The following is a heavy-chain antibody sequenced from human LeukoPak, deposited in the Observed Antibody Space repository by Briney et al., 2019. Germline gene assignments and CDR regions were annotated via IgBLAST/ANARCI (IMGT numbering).Heavy chain of an antibody. D-gene: IGHD3-9*01. V-gene: IGHV3-48*04. CDR2: ISSSGSTI. CDR3: ARDFEEVDGLSDY. Sequence: PGGSLRLSCAASGFTFSSYSMNWVRQAPGKGLEWVSYISSSGSTIYYADSVKGRFTISRDNAKNSLYLQMNSLRAEDTAVYYCARDFEEVDGLSDYWGQGTLVTVSS. CDR1: GFTFSSYS. J-gene: IGHJ4*02.